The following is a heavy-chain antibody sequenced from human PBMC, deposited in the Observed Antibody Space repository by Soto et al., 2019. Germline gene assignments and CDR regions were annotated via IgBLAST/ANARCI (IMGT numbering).Heavy chain of an antibody. J-gene: IGHJ4*02. Sequence: ASVKVSCKASGYTFTGYYMHWVRQAPGQGLEWMGWINPNSGGTNYAQKFQGRVTMTRDTSTSTAYMELGRLRSDDTAVYYCARVYVVVVAATREYYFDYWGQGTLVTVSS. CDR1: GYTFTGYY. CDR3: ARVYVVVVAATREYYFDY. V-gene: IGHV1-2*02. CDR2: INPNSGGT. D-gene: IGHD2-15*01.